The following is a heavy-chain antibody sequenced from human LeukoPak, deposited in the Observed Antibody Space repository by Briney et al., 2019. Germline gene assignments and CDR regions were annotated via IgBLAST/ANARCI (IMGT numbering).Heavy chain of an antibody. D-gene: IGHD6-19*01. CDR3: VRQYSSGWPWFDP. CDR2: IYYSGST. V-gene: IGHV4-39*01. CDR1: GGSISSGGYY. Sequence: PSETLSLTCTVSGGSISSGGYYWGWIRQPPGKGLEWIGSIYYSGSTDYNPPLKSRVTISADTSKNQFSLKLSSVTAADAAVYYCVRQYSSGWPWFDPWGQGTLVTVSS. J-gene: IGHJ5*02.